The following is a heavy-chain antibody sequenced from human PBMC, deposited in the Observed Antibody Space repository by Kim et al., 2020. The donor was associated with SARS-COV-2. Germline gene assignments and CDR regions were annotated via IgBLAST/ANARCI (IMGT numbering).Heavy chain of an antibody. J-gene: IGHJ4*02. V-gene: IGHV1-3*01. Sequence: KKSPQSQGRATITRETAASTAYMGLSSLRSEDTAVYYCARAQIAARFDYWGQGTLVTVSS. D-gene: IGHD6-6*01. CDR3: ARAQIAARFDY.